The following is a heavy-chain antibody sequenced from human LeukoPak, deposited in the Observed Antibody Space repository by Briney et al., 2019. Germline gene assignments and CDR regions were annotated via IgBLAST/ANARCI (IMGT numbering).Heavy chain of an antibody. D-gene: IGHD3-16*01. CDR1: GGSFSGYY. J-gene: IGHJ5*02. CDR3: ARLLGTRGHPPRFDP. Sequence: PSETLSLTCAVYGGSFSGYYWSWIRQPPGKGLEWIGYIYYSGSTNYNPSLKGRVTISVDTSKNQFSLKLSSVTAADTAVYYCARLLGTRGHPPRFDPWGQGTLVTVSS. CDR2: IYYSGST. V-gene: IGHV4-59*08.